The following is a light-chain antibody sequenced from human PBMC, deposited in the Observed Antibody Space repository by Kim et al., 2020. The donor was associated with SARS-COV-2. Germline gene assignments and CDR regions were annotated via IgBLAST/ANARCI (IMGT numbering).Light chain of an antibody. CDR3: QQYIQGPPYT. CDR2: GAS. V-gene: IGKV3-15*01. CDR1: QSLSSS. J-gene: IGKJ2*01. Sequence: ELVLTQSPATLSVSPGERATLSCTASQSLSSSLAWYQQKPGQAPRLRIFGASTRATGVPARFSGSGSGTEFTLTINDLQSEDFAVYYCQQYIQGPPYTFGQGTKLEI.